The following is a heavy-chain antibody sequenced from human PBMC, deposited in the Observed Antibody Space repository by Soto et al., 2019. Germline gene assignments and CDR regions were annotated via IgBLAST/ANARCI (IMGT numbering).Heavy chain of an antibody. Sequence: EVQLVESGGGLVQPGESLRLSCTASGFTFSRYSMNWVRQAPGKGLEWVSYISFGSSSIFYADSVKGRFTISRDNAKNSLYLQMNSLRGEDTAVYYCVGDAAADTPMVHGKYWGQGAQVTVSS. J-gene: IGHJ4*02. CDR3: VGDAAADTPMVHGKY. D-gene: IGHD5-18*01. CDR1: GFTFSRYS. CDR2: ISFGSSSI. V-gene: IGHV3-48*01.